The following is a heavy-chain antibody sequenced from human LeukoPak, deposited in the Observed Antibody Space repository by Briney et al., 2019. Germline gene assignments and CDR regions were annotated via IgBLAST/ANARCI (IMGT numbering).Heavy chain of an antibody. J-gene: IGHJ4*02. Sequence: GGSLRLSCAASGFIFSTYSMNWVHQAPGKGLEWVAFIGGRTGNIYYADSVKGRFTISRDDAKSSVFLHMNSLRADDTAVYYCARETEPLDYGDSTNLDYWGQGTLVTVSS. CDR1: GFIFSTYS. D-gene: IGHD4/OR15-4a*01. CDR2: IGGRTGNI. CDR3: ARETEPLDYGDSTNLDY. V-gene: IGHV3-21*01.